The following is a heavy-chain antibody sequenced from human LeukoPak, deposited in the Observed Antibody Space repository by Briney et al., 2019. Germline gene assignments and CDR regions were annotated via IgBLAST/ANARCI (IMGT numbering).Heavy chain of an antibody. CDR2: IIPIFGTA. Sequence: SVKVSCKASGGTFSSYAISWVRQAPGQGLEWMGGIIPIFGTANYAQKFQGRVTITTDESTSTAYMELRSLRSDDTAVYYCARDRVAFIVVVPAASDYWGQGTLVTVSS. D-gene: IGHD2-2*01. CDR3: ARDRVAFIVVVPAASDY. V-gene: IGHV1-69*05. CDR1: GGTFSSYA. J-gene: IGHJ4*02.